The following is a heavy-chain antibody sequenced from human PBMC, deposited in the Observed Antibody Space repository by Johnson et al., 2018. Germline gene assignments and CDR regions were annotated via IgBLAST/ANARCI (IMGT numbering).Heavy chain of an antibody. Sequence: VQLVQSGGGVVQPGRSLRLSCAASGFTFDDYAMHWVRQAPGKGLEWVSGISWNSGSIGYADSVKGRFTISRDNAKNSLYLQMNSLRPEDTALYYCVKDYLYYYDSSGYLYDALDIWGQGTMVTVSS. CDR3: VKDYLYYYDSSGYLYDALDI. D-gene: IGHD3-22*01. J-gene: IGHJ3*02. CDR2: ISWNSGSI. CDR1: GFTFDDYA. V-gene: IGHV3-9*01.